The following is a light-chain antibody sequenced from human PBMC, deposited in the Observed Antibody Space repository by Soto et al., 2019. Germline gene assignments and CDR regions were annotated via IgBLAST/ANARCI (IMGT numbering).Light chain of an antibody. V-gene: IGKV3-15*01. Sequence: EIVMTQSPATLSVSPGERATLSCRASQSVSSNLAWYQQEPGQAPRLLIYGASTRATGIPARFSGSESGTEFTLTISRLQSEDFAVYYCQHYKNWPWTFGQGTKVDIK. CDR3: QHYKNWPWT. CDR1: QSVSSN. J-gene: IGKJ1*01. CDR2: GAS.